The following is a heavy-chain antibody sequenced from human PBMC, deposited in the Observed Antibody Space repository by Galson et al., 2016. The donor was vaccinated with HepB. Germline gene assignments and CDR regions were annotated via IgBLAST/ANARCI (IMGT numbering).Heavy chain of an antibody. J-gene: IGHJ4*02. CDR2: ITSSSTVI. D-gene: IGHD6-13*01. Sequence: SLRLSCAASGVSLSDYNMNWVRQAPGKGLEWVSYITSSSTVIYYADSVKGRFTISRDNAKNSLYLQMSSPRAEDTAVYYCASDSSSGYFFESWGQGALVTVSS. CDR1: GVSLSDYN. CDR3: ASDSSSGYFFES. V-gene: IGHV3-21*05.